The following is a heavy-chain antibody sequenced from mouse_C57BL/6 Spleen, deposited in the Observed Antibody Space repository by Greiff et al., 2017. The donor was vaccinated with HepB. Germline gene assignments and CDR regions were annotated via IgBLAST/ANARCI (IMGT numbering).Heavy chain of an antibody. Sequence: QVQLQQPGAELVKPGASVKLSCKASGYTFTSYWMQWVKQRPGQGLEWIGEIDPSDSYTNYNQKCKGKATLTVDTSSSTAYLQLSSLTSEDSAVYYCARRGSNYVGAYWGQGTLVTVSA. J-gene: IGHJ3*01. D-gene: IGHD2-5*01. CDR3: ARRGSNYVGAY. CDR2: IDPSDSYT. V-gene: IGHV1-50*01. CDR1: GYTFTSYW.